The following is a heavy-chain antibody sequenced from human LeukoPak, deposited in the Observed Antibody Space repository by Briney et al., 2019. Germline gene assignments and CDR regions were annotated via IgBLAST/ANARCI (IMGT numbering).Heavy chain of an antibody. CDR2: IWYDGSNK. CDR1: GFTFSSYG. Sequence: GRSLRLSCAASGFTFSSYGMHWVRQAPGKRLEWVAVIWYDGSNKYYADSVKGRFTISRDNSKNTLYLQMNSLRAEDTAVYYCARFERDAFDIWGQGTMVTVSS. J-gene: IGHJ3*02. CDR3: ARFERDAFDI. D-gene: IGHD6-25*01. V-gene: IGHV3-33*01.